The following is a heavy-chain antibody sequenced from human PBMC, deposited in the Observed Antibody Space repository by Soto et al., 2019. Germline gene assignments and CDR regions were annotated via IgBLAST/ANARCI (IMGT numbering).Heavy chain of an antibody. Sequence: VQLVEAGGGLVKPWGSLRLSCGASGFTFRNALMNWVRQAPGKGLEWGGRIKSKTDGGTTNYAAPVKGRFTISRDDSKNTLYLQMNSLKTEDTAVYYCTTVQQWLVRDDLFLDYWGQGTLVTVSS. CDR2: IKSKTDGGTT. J-gene: IGHJ4*02. D-gene: IGHD6-19*01. CDR3: TTVQQWLVRDDLFLDY. V-gene: IGHV3-15*07. CDR1: GFTFRNAL.